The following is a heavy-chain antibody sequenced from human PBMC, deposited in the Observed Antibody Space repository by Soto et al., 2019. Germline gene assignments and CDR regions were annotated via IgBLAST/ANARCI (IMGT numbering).Heavy chain of an antibody. D-gene: IGHD5-18*01. CDR2: IWYDGSNK. V-gene: IGHV3-33*01. CDR1: GFTFSSYG. Sequence: PGGSLRLSCAASGFTFSSYGMHWVRQAPGKGLEWVAVIWYDGSNKYYADSVKGRFTISRDNSKNTLYLQMNSLRAEDTAVYYCARAWGYSYGFCVYWGQGTLVTVSS. J-gene: IGHJ4*02. CDR3: ARAWGYSYGFCVY.